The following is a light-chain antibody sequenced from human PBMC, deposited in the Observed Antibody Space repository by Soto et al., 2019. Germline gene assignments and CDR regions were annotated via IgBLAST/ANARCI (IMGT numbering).Light chain of an antibody. CDR2: AAS. CDR1: QGMGNC. Sequence: DSQMSQSPSSLSASVGDRVTITCQASQGMGNCFTLYQQIPGKVPELLICAASTLQSGVSSRFSGSGSGTDFTLTISSQQPEDFATHYCQKYTNVPTFGGGTKVEIK. CDR3: QKYTNVPT. V-gene: IGKV1-27*01. J-gene: IGKJ4*01.